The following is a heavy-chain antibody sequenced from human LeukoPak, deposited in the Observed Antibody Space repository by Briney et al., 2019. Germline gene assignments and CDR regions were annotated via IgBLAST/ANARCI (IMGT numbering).Heavy chain of an antibody. CDR3: ARGRDNSFDF. J-gene: IGHJ4*02. CDR1: RVGPSRVGAA. V-gene: IGHV6-1*01. CDR2: AYQGSKSYS. Sequence: QTPSLTSAMSRVGPSRVGAASGWGSHSPSGGLGWGVRAYQGSKSYSEYAESVKSRLTINTDTSKNQVSLQVNSVTPEDTAVYYCARGRDNSFDFWAEGILVTVSS. D-gene: IGHD1-20*01.